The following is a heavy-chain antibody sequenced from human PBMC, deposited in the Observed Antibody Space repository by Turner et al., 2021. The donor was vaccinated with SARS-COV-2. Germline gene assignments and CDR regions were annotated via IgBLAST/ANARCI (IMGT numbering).Heavy chain of an antibody. D-gene: IGHD6-19*01. V-gene: IGHV1-2*02. CDR1: GYTFSAYN. CDR2: INPKSGDT. Sequence: QVQMVQSGTEVKKPGASVKVSCETSGYTFSAYNIHWVRQAPGQGLEWMAWINPKSGDTEFAQKFQGRVTVTRDMSISTAYMGLNNLRSDDTAVYCCARVGGSGWYGSWGQGTLVTVSS. J-gene: IGHJ4*02. CDR3: ARVGGSGWYGS.